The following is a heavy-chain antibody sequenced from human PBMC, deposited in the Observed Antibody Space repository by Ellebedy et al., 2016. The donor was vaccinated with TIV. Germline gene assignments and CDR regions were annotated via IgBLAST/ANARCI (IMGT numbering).Heavy chain of an antibody. V-gene: IGHV3-23*01. Sequence: GESLKISCAASGFTFSSYAMSWVRQAPGKGLEWVSGFGLSGDTTYYADSVKGRFTISRDNSKKTLYLQMNSLRAEDTAIYYCAKGRGGGSDSSAPRYYFDYWGLGTLVTVSS. CDR1: GFTFSSYA. CDR3: AKGRGGGSDSSAPRYYFDY. D-gene: IGHD3-22*01. J-gene: IGHJ4*02. CDR2: FGLSGDTT.